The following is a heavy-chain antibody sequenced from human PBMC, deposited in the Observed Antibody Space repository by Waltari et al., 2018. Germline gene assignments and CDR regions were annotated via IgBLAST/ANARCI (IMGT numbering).Heavy chain of an antibody. CDR1: GYSITSDFY. J-gene: IGHJ3*02. V-gene: IGHV4-38-2*02. CDR2: IYHSGDA. CDR3: ARDWRHCSSTPCQNAFDI. Sequence: QVQLQESGPGLVKPSETLSLTCTISGYSITSDFYWGWIRQPPGKGLEGIGSIYHSGDAYHNPPPSRGVHLSLDASKNPFSLRPPSATATDTAPHHCARDWRHCSSTPCQNAFDIWGHGTLVTVSS. D-gene: IGHD2-2*01.